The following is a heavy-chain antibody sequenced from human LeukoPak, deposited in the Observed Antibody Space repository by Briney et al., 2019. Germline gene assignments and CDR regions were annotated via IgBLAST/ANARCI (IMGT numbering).Heavy chain of an antibody. Sequence: ASVKVSCKASGYTFTGYYMHWVRQAPGQGLEWMGWINPNSGGTNYAQKFQGRVTMTRDTSISTAYMELSRLRSDDTAVYYCAREKRTDYGVPDAFDIRGQGTMVTVSS. CDR1: GYTFTGYY. CDR2: INPNSGGT. CDR3: AREKRTDYGVPDAFDI. J-gene: IGHJ3*02. D-gene: IGHD4-17*01. V-gene: IGHV1-2*02.